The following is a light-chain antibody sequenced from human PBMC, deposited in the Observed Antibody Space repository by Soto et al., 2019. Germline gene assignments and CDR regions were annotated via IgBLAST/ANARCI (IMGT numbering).Light chain of an antibody. CDR2: GAS. CDR1: QSVSSN. V-gene: IGKV3-15*01. Sequence: EIVMTQSPATLSVSPGERATLSCRASQSVSSNLAWYQQKPGQAPRLLIYGASTRATGIPARFSGSGSGTEFTLTISSLQSEDFAVDYCQQYTNWPPWTFGQGTKGEIK. CDR3: QQYTNWPPWT. J-gene: IGKJ1*01.